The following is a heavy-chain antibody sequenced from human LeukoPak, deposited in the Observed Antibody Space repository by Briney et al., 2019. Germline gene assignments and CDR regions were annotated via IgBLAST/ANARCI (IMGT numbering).Heavy chain of an antibody. V-gene: IGHV3-74*01. D-gene: IGHD3-10*01. Sequence: GGSLRLSCVVSGFTFTRHWMHWVRQAPGKGLVWVSRMNDDGSSTSYAEALKGRFTISRDNAKNTLYLHMSNLRAEDTAVYYCAREAYGPDYYMDVWGKGTTVTISS. J-gene: IGHJ6*03. CDR2: MNDDGSST. CDR1: GFTFTRHW. CDR3: AREAYGPDYYMDV.